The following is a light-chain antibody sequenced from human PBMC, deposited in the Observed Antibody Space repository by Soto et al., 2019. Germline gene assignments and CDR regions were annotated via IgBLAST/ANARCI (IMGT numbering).Light chain of an antibody. CDR2: EVT. Sequence: HSALTQPASVSGSPGQSITISCTGTSSDVGGYNYVSWYQQLPGKAPKLMIYEVTKRPSGVSNRFSGSKSGNTASLNISGIQAAEDRDYYCSSYTTNTTPYVFGTGTKVTV. CDR3: SSYTTNTTPYV. J-gene: IGLJ1*01. V-gene: IGLV2-14*01. CDR1: SSDVGGYNY.